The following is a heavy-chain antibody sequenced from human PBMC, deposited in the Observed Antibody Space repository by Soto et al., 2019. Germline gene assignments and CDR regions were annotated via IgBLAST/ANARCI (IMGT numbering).Heavy chain of an antibody. Sequence: GGSLRLSCAASGFTFSTYAIHWVRQAPGKGLEYVSAISSNAVSTYYANSVKGRFTISRDNSQNRVYLQMNSLRAEDTAVYYCARDYYDSSGYPYFDYWGQGTLVTVSS. CDR3: ARDYYDSSGYPYFDY. CDR1: GFTFSTYA. V-gene: IGHV3-64*01. CDR2: ISSNAVST. D-gene: IGHD3-22*01. J-gene: IGHJ4*02.